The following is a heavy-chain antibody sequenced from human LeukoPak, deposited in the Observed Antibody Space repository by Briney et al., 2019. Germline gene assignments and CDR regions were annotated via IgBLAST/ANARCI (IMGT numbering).Heavy chain of an antibody. CDR3: ARGHCSSTSCYTVDY. CDR1: GYTFTSYG. V-gene: IGHV1-18*01. Sequence: ASVKVSCKASGYTFTSYGISWVRQAPGQGLEWMGWISAYNGNTNYAQKLQGRVTMITDTSTSTAYMELRSLRSDDTAVYYCARGHCSSTSCYTVDYWGQGTLVTVSS. J-gene: IGHJ4*02. D-gene: IGHD2-2*02. CDR2: ISAYNGNT.